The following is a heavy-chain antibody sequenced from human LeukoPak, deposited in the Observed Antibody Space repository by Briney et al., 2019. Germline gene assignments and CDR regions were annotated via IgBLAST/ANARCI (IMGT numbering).Heavy chain of an antibody. V-gene: IGHV4-34*01. Sequence: PSETLSLTCAVYGGSFSGYYWSWIRQPPGKGLEWIGEINHSGSTNYNPSLKSRVTISVDTSKNQFSLKLSSVTAADTAVYYRARVRKAAAGRGGFDYWGQGTLVTVSS. CDR1: GGSFSGYY. J-gene: IGHJ4*02. D-gene: IGHD6-13*01. CDR3: ARVRKAAAGRGGFDY. CDR2: INHSGST.